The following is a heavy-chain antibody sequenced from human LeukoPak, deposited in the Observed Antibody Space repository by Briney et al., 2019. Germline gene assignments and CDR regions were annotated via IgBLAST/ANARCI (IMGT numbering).Heavy chain of an antibody. CDR3: ARGGSSGWYGY. V-gene: IGHV4-59*01. Sequence: SETLSLTCTVSGGSISGYYWSWIRQPPGKGLEWIGYIYYSGSTNYNPSLKSRVTISVDTSKNQFSLKLNSVTAADTAVYYCARGGSSGWYGYWGQGTLVTVSS. CDR2: IYYSGST. CDR1: GGSISGYY. J-gene: IGHJ4*02. D-gene: IGHD6-19*01.